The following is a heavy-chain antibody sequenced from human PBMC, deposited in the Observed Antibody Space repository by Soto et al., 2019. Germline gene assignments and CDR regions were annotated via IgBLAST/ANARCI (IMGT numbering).Heavy chain of an antibody. D-gene: IGHD3-22*01. CDR2: INAGNGNT. J-gene: IGHJ4*02. V-gene: IGHV1-3*01. Sequence: QVQLVQSGAEVKKPGASVKVSCKASGYTFTSYAMHWVRQAPGQRLEWMGWINAGNGNTKYSQKFQGRVTITRDTSASTAYMELSSLRSEDTAVYYCATEDSSGYWVYFDYWGQGTLVTVSS. CDR3: ATEDSSGYWVYFDY. CDR1: GYTFTSYA.